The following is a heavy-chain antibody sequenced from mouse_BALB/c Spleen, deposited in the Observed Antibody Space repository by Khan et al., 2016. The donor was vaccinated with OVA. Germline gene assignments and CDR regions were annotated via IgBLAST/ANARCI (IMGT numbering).Heavy chain of an antibody. CDR3: ARIYGGDFDY. CDR1: GYSITSDYA. V-gene: IGHV3-2*02. J-gene: IGHJ2*01. CDR2: ISYSGNT. D-gene: IGHD1-1*01. Sequence: EVQLQQSGPGLVKPSQSLSLTCTVTGYSITSDYAWNWIRQFPGNKLEWMGYISYSGNTKYNPSLKSRISIPRDTSENQFFLQLNSVTIEDTATYYCARIYGGDFDYWGQGTTLTVSS.